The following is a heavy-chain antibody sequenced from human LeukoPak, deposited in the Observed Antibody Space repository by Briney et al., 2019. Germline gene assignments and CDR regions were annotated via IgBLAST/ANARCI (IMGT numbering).Heavy chain of an antibody. CDR1: GFTFSSYA. Sequence: GGSLRLSCAASGFTFSSYAMHWVRQAPGKGLEWVAVISYDGSNKYYADSVKGRFTISRDNSKNTLYLQMNSLRAEDTAVYYCARDGLVVPAQINWFDPWGQGTLVTVSS. J-gene: IGHJ5*02. V-gene: IGHV3-30*04. CDR2: ISYDGSNK. CDR3: ARDGLVVPAQINWFDP. D-gene: IGHD2-2*01.